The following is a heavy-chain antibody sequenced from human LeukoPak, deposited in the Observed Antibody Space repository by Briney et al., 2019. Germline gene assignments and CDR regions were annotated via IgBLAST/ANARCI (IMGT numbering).Heavy chain of an antibody. D-gene: IGHD4-23*01. CDR1: GFTISSYS. Sequence: GGSLRLSCAASGFTISSYSMNWVGQALAKGLDWVSSISTSSSYIYYADSVKGRFPISRDNAKNSLYLQMNSLRAEDTAVYYCAREKYGGNYHDAFDIWGQGTMVTVSS. CDR3: AREKYGGNYHDAFDI. J-gene: IGHJ3*02. V-gene: IGHV3-21*01. CDR2: ISTSSSYI.